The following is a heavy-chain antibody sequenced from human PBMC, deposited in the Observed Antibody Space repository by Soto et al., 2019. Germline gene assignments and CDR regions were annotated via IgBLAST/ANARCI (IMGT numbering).Heavy chain of an antibody. V-gene: IGHV4-59*08. CDR1: GGSLSNYY. CDR3: AKNWNWGSLVH. Sequence: PSETLSLTCTVSGGSLSNYYWNWIRQPPGKGLEWIGFIYYRGITNYNPSLKSQVTITVNTSKNQFSLRLDSVTAADTAVYYCAKNWNWGSLVHWGQGTLVTVSS. D-gene: IGHD7-27*01. J-gene: IGHJ4*02. CDR2: IYYRGIT.